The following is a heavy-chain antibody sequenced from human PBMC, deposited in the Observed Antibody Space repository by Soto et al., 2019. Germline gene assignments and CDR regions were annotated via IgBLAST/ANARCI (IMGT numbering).Heavy chain of an antibody. Sequence: QVQLVESGGGLVKPGGSLRLSCAASGFRFSDYYMSWIRQAPGKGLEWVSYISSSSSDTKYADSMKGRFTISRDNAKNSLYLQMNSLRVEDTAVYYCARELYGSSSSWFDPWGQGTLVTVSS. D-gene: IGHD6-6*01. CDR3: ARELYGSSSSWFDP. V-gene: IGHV3-11*06. CDR1: GFRFSDYY. J-gene: IGHJ5*02. CDR2: ISSSSSDT.